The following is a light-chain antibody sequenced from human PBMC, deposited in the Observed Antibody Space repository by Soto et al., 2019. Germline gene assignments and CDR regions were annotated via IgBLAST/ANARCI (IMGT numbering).Light chain of an antibody. V-gene: IGLV2-23*01. Sequence: QSALTQPASVSGSPGQSITISCTGTSSDVGNSNFVSWHQHHPGKAPKLMIYEGTKLSSGVSNRFSGSKSGNTASLTISGLQAEDEADYYCCSYAGRTTWVFGGGTKVTVL. CDR1: SSDVGNSNF. CDR2: EGT. J-gene: IGLJ3*02. CDR3: CSYAGRTTWV.